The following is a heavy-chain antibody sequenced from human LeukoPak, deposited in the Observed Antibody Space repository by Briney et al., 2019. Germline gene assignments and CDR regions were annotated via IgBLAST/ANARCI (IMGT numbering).Heavy chain of an antibody. V-gene: IGHV4-39*07. D-gene: IGHD3-10*01. J-gene: IGHJ4*02. CDR3: ASRYGSGSFYSPFDY. CDR2: IYSSGST. CDR1: GVSISSGSNY. Sequence: SETLSLTCSVSGVSISSGSNYWGWIRQPPGKTLEWIGSIYSSGSTYYNPSLKSRVILLMDTAKNHFSLKLNSVTAADTAVYYCASRYGSGSFYSPFDYWGQGTLVTVSS.